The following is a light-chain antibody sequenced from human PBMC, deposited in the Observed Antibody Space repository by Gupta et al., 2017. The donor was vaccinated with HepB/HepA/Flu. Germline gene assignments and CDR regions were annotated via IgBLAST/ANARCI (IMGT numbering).Light chain of an antibody. CDR2: GAS. CDR3: QQNNSWPRT. V-gene: IGKV3-15*01. J-gene: IGKJ1*01. Sequence: EIAMTHSPATLSVSPGERPTLSCRASHSVSSNLAWYQQKPGQAPRLLIYGASTRASGIPSRFSGSGSGTEFTLTISSLQSEDFAVYYCQQNNSWPRTFGQGTKVEIK. CDR1: HSVSSN.